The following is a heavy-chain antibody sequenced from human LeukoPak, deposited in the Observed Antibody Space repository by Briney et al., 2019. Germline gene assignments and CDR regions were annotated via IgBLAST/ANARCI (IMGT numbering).Heavy chain of an antibody. CDR2: INPSGGGT. V-gene: IGHV1-46*01. CDR3: ARESPLGYSDSNGLDY. D-gene: IGHD3-22*01. Sequence: ASVKVSCKASGYTFTSYYMYWVRQAPGQGLEWMGIINPSGGGTSYAQKFQGRVTMTRDMSTSTVYMELSSLRSDDTAVYYCARESPLGYSDSNGLDYWGQGTLVTVSS. CDR1: GYTFTSYY. J-gene: IGHJ4*02.